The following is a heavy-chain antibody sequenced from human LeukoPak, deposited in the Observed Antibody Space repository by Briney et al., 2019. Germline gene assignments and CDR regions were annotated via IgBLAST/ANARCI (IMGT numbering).Heavy chain of an antibody. CDR2: IYSGGST. D-gene: IGHD3-3*01. V-gene: IGHV3-66*01. CDR3: ARLTDYDFWSGSKPYYFDY. Sequence: GGSLRLSCAASGFTFSSHWMSWVRQAPGKGLEWVSVIYSGGSTYYADSVKGRFTISRDNSKNTLYLQMNSLRAEDTAVYYCARLTDYDFWSGSKPYYFDYWGQGTLVTVSS. J-gene: IGHJ4*02. CDR1: GFTFSSHW.